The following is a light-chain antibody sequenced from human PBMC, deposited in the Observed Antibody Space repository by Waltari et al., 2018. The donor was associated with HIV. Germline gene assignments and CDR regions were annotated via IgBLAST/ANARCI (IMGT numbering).Light chain of an antibody. CDR2: EVI. J-gene: IGLJ3*02. V-gene: IGLV2-14*01. CDR3: TSYTSGSTLVM. Sequence: QSALTQPASVSGSPGQSITISCTGISSDVGGYNSVSWYQHHPGKAPKLLISEVINRPPGVSNRFSASKSANTASLTISGLQPEDEADYYWTSYTSGSTLVMFGGGTKLTDL. CDR1: SSDVGGYNS.